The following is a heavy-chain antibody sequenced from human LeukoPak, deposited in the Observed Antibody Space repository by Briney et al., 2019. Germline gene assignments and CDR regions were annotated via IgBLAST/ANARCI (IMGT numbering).Heavy chain of an antibody. CDR3: ASASPEEQLYWYFDL. J-gene: IGHJ2*01. V-gene: IGHV1-69*01. CDR1: GGTFSSYA. CDR2: IIPIFGTA. Sequence: SVKVSCKASGGTFSSYAISWVRQAPGQGLEWMGGIIPIFGTANYAQKFQGRVTITADESTSTAYMELSSLRSEDTAVYYCASASPEEQLYWYFDLWGRGTLVTVSS. D-gene: IGHD6-13*01.